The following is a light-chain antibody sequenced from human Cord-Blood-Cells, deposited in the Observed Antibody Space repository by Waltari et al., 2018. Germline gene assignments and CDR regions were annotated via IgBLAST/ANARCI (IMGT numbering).Light chain of an antibody. CDR2: WAS. J-gene: IGKJ5*01. CDR3: QQYYSTPIT. Sequence: DIVMTQSPDSLAVSLGEGATINGKSSQSVLYSSNNKNYLAWYQQKPGQPPKLLIYWASTRESGVPDRFSGSGSGTDFTLTISSLQAEDVAVYYCQQYYSTPITFGQGTRLEIK. V-gene: IGKV4-1*01. CDR1: QSVLYSSNNKNY.